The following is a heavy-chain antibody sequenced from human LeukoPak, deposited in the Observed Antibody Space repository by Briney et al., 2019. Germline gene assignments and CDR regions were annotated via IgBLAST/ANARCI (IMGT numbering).Heavy chain of an antibody. CDR1: GYTFTSYG. V-gene: IGHV1-69*13. CDR2: IIPIFGTA. J-gene: IGHJ4*02. D-gene: IGHD5-18*01. CDR3: AREGGDTAMVILDY. Sequence: GASVKVSCKASGYTFTSYGISWVRQAPGQGLEWMGGIIPIFGTANYAQKFQGRVTITADESTSTAYMELSSLRSEDTAVYYCAREGGDTAMVILDYWGQGTLVTVSS.